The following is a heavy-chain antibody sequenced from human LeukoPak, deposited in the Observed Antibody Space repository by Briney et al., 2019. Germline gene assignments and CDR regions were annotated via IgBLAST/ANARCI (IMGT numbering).Heavy chain of an antibody. Sequence: PSETLSLTCTVSGGSISSGGYYWSWIRQHPGKGLEWIGYIYYSGSTYYNPSLKSRVTISVDTSKNQFSLKLSSVTAADTAVYYCARDRLFKESSGLAEDAFDIWGQGTMVTVSS. J-gene: IGHJ3*02. CDR2: IYYSGST. D-gene: IGHD3-3*02. V-gene: IGHV4-31*03. CDR3: ARDRLFKESSGLAEDAFDI. CDR1: GGSISSGGYY.